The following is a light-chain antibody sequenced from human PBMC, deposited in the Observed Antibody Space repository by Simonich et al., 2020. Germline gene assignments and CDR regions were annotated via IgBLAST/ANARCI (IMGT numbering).Light chain of an antibody. CDR1: QSVLYSSNNKNY. J-gene: IGKJ5*01. CDR3: QQYYSTPIT. CDR2: WAS. V-gene: IGKV4-1*01. Sequence: DIVMTQSPDSLAVSLGERATINCKSSQSVLYSSNNKNYFAWYPQKPGQPPKLLIYWASTLEAGVPDRFSGSGSGTDFTLTISSLQAEDVAVYYCQQYYSTPITFGQGTRLEIK.